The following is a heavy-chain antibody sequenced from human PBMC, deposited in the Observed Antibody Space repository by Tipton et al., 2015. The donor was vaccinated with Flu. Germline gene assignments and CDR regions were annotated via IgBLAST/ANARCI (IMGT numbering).Heavy chain of an antibody. CDR3: VRVQISYGIPAAFYCDH. Sequence: VQLVQSGGEVKKPAESLKISCKASGYTFSSDWIGWVRQTPGKGLEWMGIILPGDSQTTYNPSLQGQITISADKSISTAYLQWRSLRVADTSMYYCVRVQISYGIPAAFYCDHWGQRTLVTVSS. V-gene: IGHV5-51*03. D-gene: IGHD2-2*01. CDR2: ILPGDSQT. J-gene: IGHJ4*02. CDR1: GYTFSSDW.